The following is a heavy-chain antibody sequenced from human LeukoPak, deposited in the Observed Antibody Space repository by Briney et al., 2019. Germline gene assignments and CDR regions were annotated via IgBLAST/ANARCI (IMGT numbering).Heavy chain of an antibody. J-gene: IGHJ6*03. D-gene: IGHD2-2*01. V-gene: IGHV4-59*11. CDR3: ARDMGVVVPAAHKKNYYYYYMDV. CDR1: GGSISSHY. Sequence: SSETLSLTCTVSGGSISSHYWSWIRQPPGKGLEWIGYIYYSGSTNYNPSLKSRVTISVDTSKNQFSLKLSSVTAADTAVYYCARDMGVVVPAAHKKNYYYYYMDVWGKGTTVTVSS. CDR2: IYYSGST.